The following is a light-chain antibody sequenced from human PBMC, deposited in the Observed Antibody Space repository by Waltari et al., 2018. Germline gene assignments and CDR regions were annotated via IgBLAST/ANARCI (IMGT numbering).Light chain of an antibody. J-gene: IGKJ3*01. CDR2: WAS. CDR3: QQYYSTPPVT. V-gene: IGKV4-1*01. CDR1: QSVLYSSNNKNY. Sequence: QSVLYSSNNKNYLAWYQQKPGQPPKLLIYWASTRESGVPDRFSGSGSGTDFTLTISSLQAEDVAVYYCQQYYSTPPVTFGPGTKVDIK.